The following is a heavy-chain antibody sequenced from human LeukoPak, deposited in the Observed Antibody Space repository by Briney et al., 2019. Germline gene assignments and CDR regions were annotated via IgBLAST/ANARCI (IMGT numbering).Heavy chain of an antibody. CDR2: IYYSGSSGST. Sequence: PSETLSLTCTVSGGSISSYYWNWSRQPPGKGLEWIGYIYYSGSSGSTNYNPSLRSRVTTSADTSKNQFSLKMTSVTAADTAVYYCAGGGDGYQTRFDYWGQGTLLTVSS. D-gene: IGHD5-24*01. J-gene: IGHJ4*02. CDR3: AGGGDGYQTRFDY. V-gene: IGHV4-59*01. CDR1: GGSISSYY.